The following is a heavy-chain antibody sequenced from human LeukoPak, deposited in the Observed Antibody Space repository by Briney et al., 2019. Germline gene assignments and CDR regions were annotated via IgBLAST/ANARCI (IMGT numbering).Heavy chain of an antibody. D-gene: IGHD3-22*01. CDR3: ARSIGYYYDSSGYIWAY. CDR1: GYTFTSYD. Sequence: GASVKVSCKASGYTFTSYDINWVRQATGQGLEWMGWMNPNSGNTGYAQKFQGRVTMTRNTSISTAYMELSSLRSEDTAVYYCARSIGYYYDSSGYIWAYWGQGTLVTVSS. V-gene: IGHV1-8*01. J-gene: IGHJ4*02. CDR2: MNPNSGNT.